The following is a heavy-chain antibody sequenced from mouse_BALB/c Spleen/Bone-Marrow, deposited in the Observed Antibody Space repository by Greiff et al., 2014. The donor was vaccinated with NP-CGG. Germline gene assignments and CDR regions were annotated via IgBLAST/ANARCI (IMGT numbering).Heavy chain of an antibody. J-gene: IGHJ2*01. D-gene: IGHD2-4*01. Sequence: EVQLVESGGGLVKPGGPLKLSCAASGFTFSSYAMSWVRQTPEKRLEWVASISSGGSTYYPGSVKGRFTISRDNARNILYLQMSSVRSEDTAMYYCARLITRGNFDYWGQGTTLTVSS. V-gene: IGHV5-6-5*01. CDR2: ISSGGST. CDR1: GFTFSSYA. CDR3: ARLITRGNFDY.